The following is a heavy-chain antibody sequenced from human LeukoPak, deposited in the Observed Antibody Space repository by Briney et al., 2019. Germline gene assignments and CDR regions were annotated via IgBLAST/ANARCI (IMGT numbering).Heavy chain of an antibody. CDR1: RFSFRSYG. Sequence: GGSLSLSCAASRFSFRSYGMQRDRPAPGQGLEWVAVIWYDGTNKYYADSVKGRFTISRDNSKKMLYLQMNSLRAEDTAVYYCATLRSDSSGWYYFDYWGQGTLVTVSP. D-gene: IGHD6-19*01. CDR2: IWYDGTNK. CDR3: ATLRSDSSGWYYFDY. J-gene: IGHJ4*02. V-gene: IGHV3-33*01.